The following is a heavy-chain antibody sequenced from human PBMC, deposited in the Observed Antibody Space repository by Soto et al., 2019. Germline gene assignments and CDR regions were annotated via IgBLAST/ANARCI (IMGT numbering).Heavy chain of an antibody. V-gene: IGHV3-43*01. CDR2: ISWDGGST. CDR1: GFTFSSYT. J-gene: IGHJ5*02. Sequence: GGSLRLSCAASGFTFSSYTMHWVRQAPGKGLEWVSLISWDGGSTYYADSVKGRFTISRDNAKNSLYLQMNSLRAEDTAVYYCARDPLYSSSWYFNNWFDPWGQGTLVTVSS. D-gene: IGHD6-13*01. CDR3: ARDPLYSSSWYFNNWFDP.